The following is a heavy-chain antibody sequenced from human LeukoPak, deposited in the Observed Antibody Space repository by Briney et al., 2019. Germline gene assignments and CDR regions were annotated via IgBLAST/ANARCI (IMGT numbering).Heavy chain of an antibody. D-gene: IGHD3-10*01. V-gene: IGHV4-59*01. J-gene: IGHJ5*02. CDR2: IYYSGST. CDR1: GGSISSYY. CDR3: ARAMVRGVMDWFDP. Sequence: PSETLSLTCTVSGGSISSYYWSWIRQPPGKGLEWIGYIYYSGSTNYNPSLKSRVTISVDTSKNQFSLKLSSVTAADTAVYYCARAMVRGVMDWFDPWGQGTLVTVSS.